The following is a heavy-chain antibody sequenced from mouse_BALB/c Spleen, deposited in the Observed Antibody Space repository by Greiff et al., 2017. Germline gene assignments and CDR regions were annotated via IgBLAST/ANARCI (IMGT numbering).Heavy chain of an antibody. CDR1: GFNIKDTY. Sequence: EVQLQESGAELVKPGASVKLSCTASGFNIKDTYMHWVKQRPEQGLEWIGRIDPANGNTKYDPKFQGKATITADTSSNTAYLQLSSLTSEDTAVYYCARGDYDGLDYWGQGTTLTVSS. D-gene: IGHD2-4*01. CDR2: IDPANGNT. V-gene: IGHV14-3*02. J-gene: IGHJ2*01. CDR3: ARGDYDGLDY.